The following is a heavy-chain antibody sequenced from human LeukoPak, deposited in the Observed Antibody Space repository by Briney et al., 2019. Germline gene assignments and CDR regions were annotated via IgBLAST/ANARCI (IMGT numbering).Heavy chain of an antibody. CDR2: IYYSGST. J-gene: IGHJ6*02. CDR3: AREVNNFGYYGMDV. CDR1: GGSISSYY. D-gene: IGHD3-16*01. V-gene: IGHV4-59*01. Sequence: SETLSLTCTVSGGSISSYYRSWIRQPPGKGLEWIGYIYYSGSTNYNPSLKSRVTISVDTSKNQFSLKLSSVTAADTAVYYCAREVNNFGYYGMDVWGQGTTVTVSS.